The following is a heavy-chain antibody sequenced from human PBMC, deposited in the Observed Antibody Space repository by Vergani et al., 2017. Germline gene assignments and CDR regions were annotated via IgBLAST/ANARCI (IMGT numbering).Heavy chain of an antibody. Sequence: QVQLVQSGAEVKKPGASVKVSCKASGYTFTGYYMHWVRQAPGQGLEWMGWINPNSGGTNYAQKFQGRVTMTRDTSISTAYMELSRLRSDDTAVYYCARLRLCSGPLCYGMDVWGQGTTVTVSS. CDR1: GYTFTGYY. CDR2: INPNSGGT. D-gene: IGHD2-15*01. J-gene: IGHJ6*02. V-gene: IGHV1-2*02. CDR3: ARLRLCSGPLCYGMDV.